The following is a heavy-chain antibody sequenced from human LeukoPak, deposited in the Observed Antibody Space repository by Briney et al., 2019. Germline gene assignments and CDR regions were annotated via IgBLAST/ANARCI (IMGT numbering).Heavy chain of an antibody. CDR1: GFTFSSYA. CDR2: ISGSGGST. D-gene: IGHD3-22*01. Sequence: PGGSLRLFCAASGFTFSSYAMSWVRQAPGKGLEWVSAISGSGGSTYYADSVKGRFTISRDNSKNTLYLQMNSLRAEDTAVYYCAKTGQSRITMIVGYFDYWGQGALVTVSS. CDR3: AKTGQSRITMIVGYFDY. V-gene: IGHV3-23*01. J-gene: IGHJ4*02.